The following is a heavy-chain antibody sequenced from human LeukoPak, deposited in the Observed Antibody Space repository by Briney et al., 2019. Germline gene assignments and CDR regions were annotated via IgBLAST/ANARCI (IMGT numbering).Heavy chain of an antibody. CDR1: GFTFSIYS. Sequence: GGSLRLSCAASGFTFSIYSMNWVRQAPGKGLEWVSYISSSSSTIYYADSVKGRFTISRDNSKNTLYLQMNSLRAEDTAVYCCAKDLRSTVTTWYYLDYWGQGNLVTVSS. CDR3: AKDLRSTVTTWYYLDY. D-gene: IGHD4-17*01. CDR2: ISSSSSTI. J-gene: IGHJ4*02. V-gene: IGHV3-48*01.